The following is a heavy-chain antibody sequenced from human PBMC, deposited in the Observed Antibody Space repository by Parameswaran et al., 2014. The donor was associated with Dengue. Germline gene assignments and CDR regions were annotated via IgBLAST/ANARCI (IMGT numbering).Heavy chain of an antibody. Sequence: WVRQAPGQGLEWMGWISAYNGNTNYAQKLQGRVTMTTDTSTSTAYMELRSLRSDDTAVYYCARGGALYCSSTSCQVPDYFDYWGQGTLVTVSS. J-gene: IGHJ4*02. CDR3: ARGGALYCSSTSCQVPDYFDY. CDR2: ISAYNGNT. D-gene: IGHD2-2*01. V-gene: IGHV1-18*01.